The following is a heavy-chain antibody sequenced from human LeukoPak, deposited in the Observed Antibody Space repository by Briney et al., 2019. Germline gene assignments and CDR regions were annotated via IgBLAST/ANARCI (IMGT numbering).Heavy chain of an antibody. V-gene: IGHV3-30*02. CDR2: IRYDGSNK. J-gene: IGHJ6*03. CDR3: AKVGGLWFGELFTYYYYYYMDV. D-gene: IGHD3-10*01. CDR1: GFTFSSYG. Sequence: GGSLRLSCAASGFTFSSYGMHWVRQAPGKGLGWVAFIRYDGSNKYYADSVKGRFTISRDNSKNTLYLQTNSLRAEDTAVYYCAKVGGLWFGELFTYYYYYYMDVWGKGTTVTISS.